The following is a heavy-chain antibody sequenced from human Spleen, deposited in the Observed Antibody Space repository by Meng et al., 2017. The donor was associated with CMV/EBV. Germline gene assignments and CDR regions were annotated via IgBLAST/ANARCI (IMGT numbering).Heavy chain of an antibody. CDR3: ARDPHFGALDY. Sequence: GESLNISCVASGFTFSSSYMSWIRQAPGKGLEWVANIKHDGSEKAYVGSVKGRFTISRDNTKNSLYLQMNSLRAEDTAVYYCARDPHFGALDYWGQGTLVTVSS. J-gene: IGHJ4*02. CDR2: IKHDGSEK. V-gene: IGHV3-7*01. D-gene: IGHD3-10*01. CDR1: GFTFSSSY.